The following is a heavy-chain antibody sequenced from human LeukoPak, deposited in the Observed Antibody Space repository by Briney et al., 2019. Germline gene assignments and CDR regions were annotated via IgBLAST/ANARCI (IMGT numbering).Heavy chain of an antibody. Sequence: PGGSLRLSCAASGFTFSNYAMSWVRQAPGKGLEWVSTVPGSGSSTSYADSVQGRFTISRDNSKNTLYLQMNSLRAEDTAVYYCAKDLKAVLFAYFDYWGQGVLVTVSS. J-gene: IGHJ4*02. CDR2: VPGSGSST. CDR3: AKDLKAVLFAYFDY. V-gene: IGHV3-23*01. D-gene: IGHD3-16*01. CDR1: GFTFSNYA.